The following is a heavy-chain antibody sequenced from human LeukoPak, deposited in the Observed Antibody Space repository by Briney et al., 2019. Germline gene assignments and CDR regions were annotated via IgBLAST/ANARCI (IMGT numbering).Heavy chain of an antibody. CDR3: AKPGGDGSGRYYKPPHY. Sequence: PGASLRLSCAASGFTFSSYAMSWVRQAPGKGLEWVSVISGSGGSTDYADSVKGRFTISRDNSKNTLYLQMNSLRAEDTAVYYCAKPGGDGSGRYYKPPHYWGQGTLVTVSS. V-gene: IGHV3-23*01. CDR1: GFTFSSYA. CDR2: ISGSGGST. J-gene: IGHJ4*02. D-gene: IGHD3-10*01.